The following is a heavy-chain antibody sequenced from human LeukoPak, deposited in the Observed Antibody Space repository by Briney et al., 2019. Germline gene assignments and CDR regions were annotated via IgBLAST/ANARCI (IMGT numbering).Heavy chain of an antibody. CDR3: SSATISNY. D-gene: IGHD5-24*01. J-gene: IGHJ4*02. V-gene: IGHV3-73*01. CDR2: IRSKANSYAT. Sequence: GSLKLSCAASGFTFSGSAMHWVRQASGKGLEWVGRIRSKANSYATAYAASVEGRFTISRDDSKNTAYLQMNSLKTEDTAVYYCSSATISNYWGQGTLVTVSS. CDR1: GFTFSGSA.